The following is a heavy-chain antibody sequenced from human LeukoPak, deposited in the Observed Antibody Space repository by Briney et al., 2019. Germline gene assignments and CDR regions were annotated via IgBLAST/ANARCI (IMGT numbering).Heavy chain of an antibody. V-gene: IGHV4-59*08. CDR2: IYYSRSI. D-gene: IGHD6-13*01. CDR1: GGSISSYS. Sequence: PSETLSLTCTVSGGSISSYSRSWIRQPPGQGLEWMGYIYYSRSITYNPSLNSRVTISAANSNNHFSLKLSSGTAADAAVEYCGVDSSSWLIWGQGTLVTVSS. J-gene: IGHJ4*02. CDR3: GVDSSSWLI.